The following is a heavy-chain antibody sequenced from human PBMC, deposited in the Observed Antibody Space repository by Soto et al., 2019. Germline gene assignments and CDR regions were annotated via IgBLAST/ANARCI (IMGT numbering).Heavy chain of an antibody. CDR1: GVTFSSYS. CDR2: ISSSSSTI. CDR3: ARTQWGLVVPAAVPSANYCYYYGMDV. D-gene: IGHD2-2*01. J-gene: IGHJ6*02. Sequence: GGSLRLSCAASGVTFSSYSMNWVRKAPGKGLEWVSYISSSSSTIYYADSVKGRFTISRDNAKNSLYLQMNSLRDEDTAVYYCARTQWGLVVPAAVPSANYCYYYGMDVWGQGTTVTVSS. V-gene: IGHV3-48*02.